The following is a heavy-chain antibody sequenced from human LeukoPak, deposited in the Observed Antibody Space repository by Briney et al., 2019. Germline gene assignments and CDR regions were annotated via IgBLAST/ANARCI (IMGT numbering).Heavy chain of an antibody. V-gene: IGHV3-7*01. Sequence: GGSLRLSCAASEFIFSGYWMNWVRQAPGKGLEWVANIKQNGSEKQYVDSVRGRFTISRDNAKNSLYLQMNSLRVEDTAVYYCARDGFVGAADYWGQGTLVTVSS. CDR1: EFIFSGYW. CDR2: IKQNGSEK. D-gene: IGHD6-13*01. J-gene: IGHJ4*02. CDR3: ARDGFVGAADY.